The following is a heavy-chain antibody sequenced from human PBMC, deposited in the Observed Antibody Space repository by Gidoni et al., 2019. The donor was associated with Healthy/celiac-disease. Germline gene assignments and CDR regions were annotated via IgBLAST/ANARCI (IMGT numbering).Heavy chain of an antibody. D-gene: IGHD4-17*01. V-gene: IGHV3-23*01. J-gene: IGHJ5*02. CDR1: GFTLSNYA. CDR3: AKDRRTTVFWFDP. Sequence: EVQVLESGGGLVQPGGSLRLSCTASGFTLSNYAMSWVRQAPGKGLEWVSAISGSGVSTYYADSVKGRFTISRDNSKNTLYLQMNSLRGEDTAVYYCAKDRRTTVFWFDPWGQGTLVTVSS. CDR2: ISGSGVST.